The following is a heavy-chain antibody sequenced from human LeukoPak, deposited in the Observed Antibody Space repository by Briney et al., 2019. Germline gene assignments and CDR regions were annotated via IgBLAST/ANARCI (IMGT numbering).Heavy chain of an antibody. CDR1: GGSISSYC. Sequence: SETLSLTCTVSGGSISSYCWSWIRQPPGKGLEWIGYIYYSGSTNYNPSLKSRVTISVDTSKNQFSLKLSSVTAADTAVYYCARDSRSSSSFSSMDVWGKGTTVTVSS. J-gene: IGHJ6*03. V-gene: IGHV4-59*01. CDR2: IYYSGST. D-gene: IGHD6-13*01. CDR3: ARDSRSSSSFSSMDV.